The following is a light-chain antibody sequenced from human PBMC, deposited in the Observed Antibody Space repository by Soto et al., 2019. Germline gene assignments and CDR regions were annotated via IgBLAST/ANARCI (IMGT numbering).Light chain of an antibody. Sequence: AIQMTQSPSSLSASVGDRVTITCRASQGIRTELGWYQQKPGKAPKLLIYGASTLQGGVPSRISGSGSGTDFTLTISSLQPEDFATYYCLQDYEYPRTFGQGTTVDIK. J-gene: IGKJ1*01. V-gene: IGKV1-6*01. CDR3: LQDYEYPRT. CDR2: GAS. CDR1: QGIRTE.